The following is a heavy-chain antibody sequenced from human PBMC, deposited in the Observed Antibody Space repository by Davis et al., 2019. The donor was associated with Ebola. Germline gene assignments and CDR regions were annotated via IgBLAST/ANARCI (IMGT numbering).Heavy chain of an antibody. V-gene: IGHV4-30-4*01. D-gene: IGHD3-3*01. CDR3: AREDFWSGYYTGDY. Sequence: SETLSLTCTVSGGSISSGDYYWSWIRQPPGKGLEWIGYIYYSGSTYYNPSLKSRVTISVDTSKNQFSLKLSSVTAADTAVYYCAREDFWSGYYTGDYWGQGTLVTVSS. J-gene: IGHJ4*02. CDR2: IYYSGST. CDR1: GGSISSGDYY.